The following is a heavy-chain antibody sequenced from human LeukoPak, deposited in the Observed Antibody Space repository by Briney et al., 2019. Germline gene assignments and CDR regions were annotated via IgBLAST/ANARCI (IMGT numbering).Heavy chain of an antibody. CDR2: ISYDGSNK. D-gene: IGHD3-22*01. CDR1: GFTFSSYA. V-gene: IGHV3-30-3*01. CDR3: ARGPMIVVDAEHTFDY. J-gene: IGHJ4*02. Sequence: QTGGSLRLSCAASGFTFSSYAMHWVRQAPGKGLEWEAVISYDGSNKYYADSVKGRFTISRDNSKNTLYLQMNSLRAEDTAVYYCARGPMIVVDAEHTFDYWGQGTLVTVSS.